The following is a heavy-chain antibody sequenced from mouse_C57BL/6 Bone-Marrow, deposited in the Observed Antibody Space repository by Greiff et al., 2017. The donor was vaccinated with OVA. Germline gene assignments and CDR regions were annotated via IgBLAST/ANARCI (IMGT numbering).Heavy chain of an antibody. Sequence: EVMLVESGPGLAKPSQTLSLTCSVTGYSITSDYWNWIRKFPGNKLEYMGYISYSGSTYYNPSLKSRISITRDTSKKQYYLQLNSVTTEDTATYYGARYHYYGSSYGYFDVWGTGTTVTVSS. D-gene: IGHD1-1*01. CDR3: ARYHYYGSSYGYFDV. CDR1: GYSITSDY. V-gene: IGHV3-8*01. CDR2: ISYSGST. J-gene: IGHJ1*03.